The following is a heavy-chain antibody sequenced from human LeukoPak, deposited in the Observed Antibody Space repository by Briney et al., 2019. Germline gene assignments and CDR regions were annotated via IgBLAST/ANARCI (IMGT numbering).Heavy chain of an antibody. V-gene: IGHV3-21*01. CDR2: ISSSSTYI. CDR1: EFTFNNYG. CDR3: AKDPYYGSSESDSTFFYYYMDV. J-gene: IGHJ6*03. D-gene: IGHD3-22*01. Sequence: GGSLRLSCAASEFTFNNYGMSWVRQAPGKVLEWVSSISSSSTYIFYADSVKGRFTISRDDAKNSLYLQMNSLRAEDTAVYSCAKDPYYGSSESDSTFFYYYMDVWGKGTTVAISS.